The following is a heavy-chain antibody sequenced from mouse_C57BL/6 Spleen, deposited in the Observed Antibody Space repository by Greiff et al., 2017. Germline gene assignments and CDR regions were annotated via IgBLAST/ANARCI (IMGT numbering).Heavy chain of an antibody. CDR2: INPSSGYT. J-gene: IGHJ2*01. CDR3: ARLATVYDPDY. CDR1: GYTFTSYC. V-gene: IGHV1-7*01. D-gene: IGHD2-3*01. Sequence: VQLHQSGAELVKPGASVKLSCKASGYTFTSYCMHWVNQRPGQGLEWIGYINPSSGYTKYNQKFKDKATLTADKSSSTAYMQLRSLTYEDSAVYYCARLATVYDPDYWGQGTTLTVSS.